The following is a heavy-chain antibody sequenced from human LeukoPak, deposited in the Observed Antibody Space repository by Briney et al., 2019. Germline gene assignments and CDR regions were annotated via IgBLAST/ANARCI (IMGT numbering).Heavy chain of an antibody. Sequence: ASVKVSCKASGYTFTSYYMHWVRRAPGQGLEWMGIINPSGGSTSYAQKFQGRVTMTRDTSTSTVYMELSSLRSEDTAVYYCRVCSSTSCLDYWGQGTLVTVSS. CDR2: INPSGGST. D-gene: IGHD2-2*01. CDR1: GYTFTSYY. V-gene: IGHV1-46*01. CDR3: RVCSSTSCLDY. J-gene: IGHJ4*02.